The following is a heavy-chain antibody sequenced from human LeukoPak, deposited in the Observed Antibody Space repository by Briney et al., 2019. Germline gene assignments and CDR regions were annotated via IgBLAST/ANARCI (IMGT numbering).Heavy chain of an antibody. D-gene: IGHD3-9*01. CDR1: GFTFSSYE. CDR2: ISSSSSTI. J-gene: IGHJ5*02. CDR3: ARDRDDILTGYPWFDP. V-gene: IGHV3-48*03. Sequence: QPGGSLRLSCAASGFTFSSYEMNWVRQAPGKGLEWVSYISSSSSTIYYADSVKGRFTISRDNAKNSLYLQMNSLRDEDTAVYYCARDRDDILTGYPWFDPWGQGTLVTVSS.